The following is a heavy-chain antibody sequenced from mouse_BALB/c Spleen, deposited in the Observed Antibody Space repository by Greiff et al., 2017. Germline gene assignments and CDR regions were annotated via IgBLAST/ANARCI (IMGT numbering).Heavy chain of an antibody. CDR2: ISYSGST. D-gene: IGHD1-1*01. J-gene: IGHJ3*01. CDR1: GDSITSGY. Sequence: EVQLVESGPSLVKPSQTLSLTCSVTGDSITSGYWNWIRKFPGNKLEYMGYISYSGSTYYNPSLKSRISITRDTSKNQYYLQLNSVTTEDTATYYCATLGSSYEGFAYWGQGTLVTVSA. V-gene: IGHV3-8*02. CDR3: ATLGSSYEGFAY.